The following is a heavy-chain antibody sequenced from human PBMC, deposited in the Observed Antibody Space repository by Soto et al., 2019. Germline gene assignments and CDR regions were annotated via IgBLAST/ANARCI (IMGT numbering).Heavy chain of an antibody. J-gene: IGHJ4*02. V-gene: IGHV3-66*01. CDR1: GFTVSSYH. CDR3: ARVYSSSYHYFDY. CDR2: IYSAGSA. Sequence: EVQLVESGGGLVQPGGSLRLSCAASGFTVSSYHMSWVRQAPGKGLEWVSVIYSAGSADFADSVKGRFTISRDNSKNTLYLQMSGLRGEDTAVYYCARVYSSSYHYFDYWGQGTLVGVAS. D-gene: IGHD6-13*01.